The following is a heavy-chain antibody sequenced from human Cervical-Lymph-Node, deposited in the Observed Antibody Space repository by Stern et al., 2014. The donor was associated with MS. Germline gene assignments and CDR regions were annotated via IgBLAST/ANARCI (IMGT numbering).Heavy chain of an antibody. CDR3: ARGPNEHWGGHYNSNGMDV. Sequence: VQLVESGAEVKKPGASVKVSCKASGYTFTAYYLHWGRQAPGQGLAWMGWGNPNSGGTSYAPKFHGRVTMTRDTSTSTAFMELSTLTSDDTAFYYCARGPNEHWGGHYNSNGMDVWGQGTTVTVSS. J-gene: IGHJ6*02. D-gene: IGHD2-21*01. V-gene: IGHV1-2*02. CDR2: GNPNSGGT. CDR1: GYTFTAYY.